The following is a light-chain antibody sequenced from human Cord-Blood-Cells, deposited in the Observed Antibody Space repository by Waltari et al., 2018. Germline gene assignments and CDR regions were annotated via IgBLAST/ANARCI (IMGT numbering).Light chain of an antibody. CDR1: SSDVGGYNY. J-gene: IGLJ3*02. CDR2: DVS. Sequence: QSALTQPASVSGSPGQSITISCTGTSSDVGGYNYVFWYQQHPGKAPKLMIYDVSKRPSVVSNRSSGTKSGTTAPLTISGLQAEDEADYYCSSYTSSSTLVFGGGTKLTVL. V-gene: IGLV2-14*01. CDR3: SSYTSSSTLV.